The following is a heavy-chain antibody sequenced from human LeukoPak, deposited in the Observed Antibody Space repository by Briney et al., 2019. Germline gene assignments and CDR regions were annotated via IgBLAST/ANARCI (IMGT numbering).Heavy chain of an antibody. CDR2: INPNSGGT. D-gene: IGHD1-26*01. CDR3: ARSTALSMGGFDY. V-gene: IGHV1-2*02. CDR1: GYTFTGYY. J-gene: IGHJ4*02. Sequence: ASVKVSCKASGYTFTGYYMHWVRQAPGQGLEWMGWINPNSGGTNYAQKFQGRVTMTRDTSISTAYMELSRLRSDDTAVYYCARSTALSMGGFDYWGQGTLVTVSS.